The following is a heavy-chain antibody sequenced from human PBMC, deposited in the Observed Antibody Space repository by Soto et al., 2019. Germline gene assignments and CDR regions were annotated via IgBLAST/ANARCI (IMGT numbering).Heavy chain of an antibody. D-gene: IGHD3-10*01. CDR1: GGSISSGDYY. V-gene: IGHV4-30-4*01. J-gene: IGHJ6*02. CDR2: IYYSGST. CDR3: ARDTMVRGVIRYCYGMDV. Sequence: PSETLSLTCTVSGGSISSGDYYWSWIRQPPGKGLEWIGYIYYSGSTYYNPSLKSRVTISVDTSKNQFSLKLSSVTAADTAVYYCARDTMVRGVIRYCYGMDVWGQGTTVTVSS.